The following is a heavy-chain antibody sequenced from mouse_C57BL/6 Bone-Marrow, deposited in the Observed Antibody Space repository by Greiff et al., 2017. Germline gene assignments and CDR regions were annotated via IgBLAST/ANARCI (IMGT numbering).Heavy chain of an antibody. V-gene: IGHV1-64*01. J-gene: IGHJ3*01. CDR3: ARRGTEGFAY. CDR2: IHPNSGST. Sequence: VQLQQSGAELVKPGASVKLSCKASGYTFTSYWMHWVKQRPGQGLEWIGMIHPNSGSTNYNEKFKSKATLTVDKSSSTAYMQLSSLTSEDSAVYYCARRGTEGFAYWGQGTLVTVSA. D-gene: IGHD3-1*01. CDR1: GYTFTSYW.